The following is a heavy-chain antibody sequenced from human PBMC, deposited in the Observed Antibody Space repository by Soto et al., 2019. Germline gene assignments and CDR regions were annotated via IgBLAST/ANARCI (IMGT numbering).Heavy chain of an antibody. CDR1: GYSFTNYW. CDR3: VRLGYCGSTSCYGEEDDNWFDP. CDR2: LYPGDSDT. J-gene: IGHJ5*02. D-gene: IGHD2-2*01. V-gene: IGHV5-51*01. Sequence: PGESLKISCKGSGYSFTNYWIGWVRQMPGKGLEWMGILYPGDSDTTYSPSFQGQVNISVDKSISTAYLQWSSLKASDTAMYYCVRLGYCGSTSCYGEEDDNWFDPWGQGTLVTVSS.